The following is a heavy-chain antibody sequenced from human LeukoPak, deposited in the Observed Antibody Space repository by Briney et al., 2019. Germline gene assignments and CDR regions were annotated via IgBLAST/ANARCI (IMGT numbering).Heavy chain of an antibody. D-gene: IGHD2-15*01. CDR3: ARGGEPYCSGGSCYPGKDYFDY. CDR2: INPSGGST. V-gene: IGHV1-46*01. J-gene: IGHJ4*02. Sequence: ASVKVSCKASGYTFTSYYMHWVRQAPGQGLEWMGIINPSGGSTSYAQKFQGRVTMTRDTSTSTVYMELSSLRSEDTAVYYCARGGEPYCSGGSCYPGKDYFDYWGQGTLVTVSS. CDR1: GYTFTSYY.